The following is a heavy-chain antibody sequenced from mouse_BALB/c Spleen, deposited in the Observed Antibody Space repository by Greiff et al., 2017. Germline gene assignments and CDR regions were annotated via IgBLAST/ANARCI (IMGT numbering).Heavy chain of an antibody. V-gene: IGHV1-87*01. Sequence: VHLVESGAELARPGASVKLSCKASGYTFTSYWMQWVKQRPGQGLEWIGAIYPGDGDTRYTQKFKGKATLTADKSSSTAYMQLSSLASEDSAVYYCARDYYGSSYYAMDYWGQGTSVTVSS. D-gene: IGHD1-1*01. CDR1: GYTFTSYW. J-gene: IGHJ4*01. CDR2: IYPGDGDT. CDR3: ARDYYGSSYYAMDY.